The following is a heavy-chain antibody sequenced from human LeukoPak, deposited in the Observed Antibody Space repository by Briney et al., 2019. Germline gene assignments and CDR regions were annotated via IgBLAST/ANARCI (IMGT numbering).Heavy chain of an antibody. Sequence: PGGSLRLSCAASGFTFGDYYMSWIRQAPGKGLEWVSYISSSGSTIYYTDSVKGRFTISRDNAKNSLYLQMNSLRAEDTAVYYCARGYNDYGDYVVPFDYWGQGTLVTVSS. D-gene: IGHD4-17*01. J-gene: IGHJ4*02. V-gene: IGHV3-11*01. CDR2: ISSSGSTI. CDR1: GFTFGDYY. CDR3: ARGYNDYGDYVVPFDY.